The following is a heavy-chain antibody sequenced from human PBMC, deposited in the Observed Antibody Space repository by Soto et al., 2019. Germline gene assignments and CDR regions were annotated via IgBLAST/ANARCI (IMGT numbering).Heavy chain of an antibody. V-gene: IGHV1-8*01. J-gene: IGHJ4*02. Sequence: QVQLVQSGAELKKPGASVKVSCKASGYTFSNYDMNWVRQATGQGPEWIGWVNPNNGDTGYAQKFQGLVTLTTDISTTTAYMELTSLRSEDTAIYYCENVSRKGSAIDFDYWGQGTLITVSS. CDR3: ENVSRKGSAIDFDY. D-gene: IGHD3-10*01. CDR2: VNPNNGDT. CDR1: GYTFSNYD.